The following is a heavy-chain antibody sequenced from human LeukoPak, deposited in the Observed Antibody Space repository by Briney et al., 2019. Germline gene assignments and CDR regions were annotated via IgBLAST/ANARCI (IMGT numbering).Heavy chain of an antibody. Sequence: GRYLRLYCAAYGFTFSSYGMHWVRQAPGKGLEWLAVISYGGSNKYYADSVKGRFTISRDNSKNTLYLQMNSLRAEDTAVYYCAKDPARIAVAVRYFDYWGQGTLVTVSS. CDR3: AKDPARIAVAVRYFDY. J-gene: IGHJ4*02. CDR2: ISYGGSNK. CDR1: GFTFSSYG. D-gene: IGHD6-19*01. V-gene: IGHV3-30*18.